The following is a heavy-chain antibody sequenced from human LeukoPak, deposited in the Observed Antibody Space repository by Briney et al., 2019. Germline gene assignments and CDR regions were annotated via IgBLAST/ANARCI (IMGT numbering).Heavy chain of an antibody. V-gene: IGHV1-46*01. D-gene: IGHD5-18*01. CDR2: INPRGVGT. CDR1: GYTFSSYY. J-gene: IGHJ4*02. CDR3: PTEPPRSYSGSRACYFDY. Sequence: ASVKVSCKAVGYTFSSYYIHCVRQAAGQGLEWMGIINPRGVGTSYAQKCQGRVAMTMATSTSTVYMELPSLTSEDPAVYYCPTEPPRSYSGSRACYFDYWGQGTLVTVSS.